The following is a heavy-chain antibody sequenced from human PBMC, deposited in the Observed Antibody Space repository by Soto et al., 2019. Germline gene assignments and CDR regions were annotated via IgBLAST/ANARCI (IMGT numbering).Heavy chain of an antibody. CDR1: GFTFSSYW. J-gene: IGHJ4*02. V-gene: IGHV3-7*01. CDR3: TRDQLGYCNY. CDR2: IKQDGSEK. D-gene: IGHD2-15*01. Sequence: GGSLRLSCAASGFTFSSYWMSWVRQAPGKGLEWVASIKQDGSEKYYVDSVKGRFTISRDNTKNSLYLQMNSLRAEDTAVYYCTRDQLGYCNYWGQGTLVTVSS.